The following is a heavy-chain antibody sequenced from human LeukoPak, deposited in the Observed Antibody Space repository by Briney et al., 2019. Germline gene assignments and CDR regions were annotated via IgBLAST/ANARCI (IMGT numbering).Heavy chain of an antibody. CDR3: ARGHLWLTN. CDR2: ITYSGST. J-gene: IGHJ4*02. Sequence: PSETLSLTCTVSGGSISSSTYYWAWIRQSPGKGLEWIGSITYSGSTYYNPSLESRVTISVDTSKNQFSLRLISVTAVDTAVYYCARGHLWLTNWGQGALVTVSS. V-gene: IGHV4-39*01. D-gene: IGHD5-12*01. CDR1: GGSISSSTYY.